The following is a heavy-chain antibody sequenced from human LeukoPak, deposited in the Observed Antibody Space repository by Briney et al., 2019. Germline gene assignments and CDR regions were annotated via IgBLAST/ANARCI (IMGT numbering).Heavy chain of an antibody. Sequence: SETLSLTCTVSGGSISSYYWSWIRQPPGKGLEWIGYIYYSGSTNYNPSLKSRVTISVDTSKSQFSLKLSSVTAADTAVYYCARDRGRVPYGGATLPYYYYGMDVWGQGTTVTVSS. CDR3: ARDRGRVPYGGATLPYYYYGMDV. CDR1: GGSISSYY. D-gene: IGHD1-26*01. J-gene: IGHJ6*02. CDR2: IYYSGST. V-gene: IGHV4-59*01.